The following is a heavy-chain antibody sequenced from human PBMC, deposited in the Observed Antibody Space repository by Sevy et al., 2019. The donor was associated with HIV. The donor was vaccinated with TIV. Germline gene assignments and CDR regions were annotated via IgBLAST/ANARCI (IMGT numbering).Heavy chain of an antibody. CDR3: AKWGWGTEEDYGMDV. CDR2: ISYDGSNK. D-gene: IGHD3-16*01. J-gene: IGHJ6*02. V-gene: IGHV3-30*18. Sequence: GGSLRLSCAASGFTFSSYGMHWVRQAPGKGLEWVAIISYDGSNKYYVDSVKGRFTISRDNSKNTLFLQMKSLRAEDTAVYYCAKWGWGTEEDYGMDVWGQGTTVTVSS. CDR1: GFTFSSYG.